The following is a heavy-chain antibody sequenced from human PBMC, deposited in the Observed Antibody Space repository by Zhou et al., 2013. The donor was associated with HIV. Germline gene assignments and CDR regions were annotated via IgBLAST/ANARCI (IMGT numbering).Heavy chain of an antibody. CDR3: ARGVNDILHF. J-gene: IGHJ4*02. CDR2: LDPKSGDT. CDR1: GYAFTDYY. Sequence: QVQLVQSGTEGKKPGASVKVSCKASGYAFTDYYIHWVRQAPGQGPEWMGWLDPKSGDTNFAQSFQGRVTLTRDTSINTAYMEVASLTAVDTAFYYCARGVNDILHFWGQGTLVHRLL. V-gene: IGHV1-2*02.